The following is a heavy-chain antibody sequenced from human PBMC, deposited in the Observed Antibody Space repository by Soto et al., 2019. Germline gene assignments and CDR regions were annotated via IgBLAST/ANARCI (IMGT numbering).Heavy chain of an antibody. J-gene: IGHJ6*03. CDR2: IYYSGST. CDR1: GGSISSYY. V-gene: IGHV4-59*01. Sequence: SETLSLICTVSGGSISSYYWSWIRQPPGKGLEWIGYIYYSGSTNYNPSLKSRVTISVDTSKNQFSLKLSSVTAADTAVYYCARAGSGYDYYYYYYMDVRGKGTTVTV. CDR3: ARAGSGYDYYYYYYMDV. D-gene: IGHD5-12*01.